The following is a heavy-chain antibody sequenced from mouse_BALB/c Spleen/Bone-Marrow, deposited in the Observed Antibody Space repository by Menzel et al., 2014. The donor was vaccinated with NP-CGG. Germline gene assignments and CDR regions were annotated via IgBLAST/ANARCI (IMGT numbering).Heavy chain of an antibody. Sequence: VKLMESGAELAKPGASGKMSCKASGYTFTSYWMHWVKQRPGQGLEWIGYINPSTGYTEYNQKFKDKATLTADKSSSTAYMQLSSLTSEDSAVYYCARSPHYYDLDYWGQGTTLTVSS. V-gene: IGHV1-7*01. CDR1: GYTFTSYW. CDR3: ARSPHYYDLDY. J-gene: IGHJ2*01. D-gene: IGHD1-2*01. CDR2: INPSTGYT.